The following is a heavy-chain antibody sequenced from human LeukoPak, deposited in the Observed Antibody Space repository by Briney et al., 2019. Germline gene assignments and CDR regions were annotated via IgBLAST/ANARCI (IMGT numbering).Heavy chain of an antibody. Sequence: SETLSLTCTVSGGSINNYYWSWIRQPPGKGLEWIGYVYHSGSTNGNPSLKSRVTISVDTSKNQFSLKLSSVTAADTAVYYCAREWGSGSWRYYYYMDVWGKGTTVTVSS. J-gene: IGHJ6*03. V-gene: IGHV4-59*01. D-gene: IGHD6-13*01. CDR1: GGSINNYY. CDR2: VYHSGST. CDR3: AREWGSGSWRYYYYMDV.